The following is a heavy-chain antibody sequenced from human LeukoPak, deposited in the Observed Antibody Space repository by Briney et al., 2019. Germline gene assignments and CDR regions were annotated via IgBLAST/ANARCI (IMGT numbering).Heavy chain of an antibody. V-gene: IGHV3-23*01. Sequence: GGSLRLSCAASGFTFSSYAMSWVRQAPGKGLEWVSAISGSGGSTYYADSVKGRFTISRDNSKNTLYLQMNSLRAEDTAVYYCAKQGAMAYYDSSGFLDYWGQGTLVTVSS. J-gene: IGHJ4*02. CDR2: ISGSGGST. CDR1: GFTFSSYA. D-gene: IGHD3-22*01. CDR3: AKQGAMAYYDSSGFLDY.